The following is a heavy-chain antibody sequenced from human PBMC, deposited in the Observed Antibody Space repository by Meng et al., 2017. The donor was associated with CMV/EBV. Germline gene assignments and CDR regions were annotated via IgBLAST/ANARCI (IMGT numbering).Heavy chain of an antibody. CDR3: ARGGANMVRGLLDWFDP. J-gene: IGHJ5*02. CDR1: GFTFSRYW. Sequence: GGSLRLSCAASGFTFSRYWMTWVRKAPGKGLEWVVNINQDGTKIYYVDSVKGRFTISRDNAKNTLYLQMNSLRAEDTAVYYCARGGANMVRGLLDWFDPWGQGTLVTVSS. CDR2: INQDGTKI. D-gene: IGHD3-10*01. V-gene: IGHV3-7*01.